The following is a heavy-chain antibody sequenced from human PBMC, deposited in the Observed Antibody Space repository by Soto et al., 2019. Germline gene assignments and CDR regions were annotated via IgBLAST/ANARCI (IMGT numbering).Heavy chain of an antibody. CDR2: IYTGGST. D-gene: IGHD2-15*01. J-gene: IGHJ4*02. V-gene: IGHV4-4*07. CDR1: GGSISNYY. Sequence: PSETLSLTCTVSGGSISNYYWSWIRQPAGKGLEWNGRIYTGGSTNYNPSLKSRVTMSTDTSKNQFSLRLTSVTAADTAVYYCARASVGPPGGGSWIMPFDYWGQGALVTVSS. CDR3: ARASVGPPGGGSWIMPFDY.